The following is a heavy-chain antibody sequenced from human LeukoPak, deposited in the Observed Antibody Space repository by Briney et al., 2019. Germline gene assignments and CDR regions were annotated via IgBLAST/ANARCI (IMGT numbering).Heavy chain of an antibody. CDR3: ARGGVVITPKFDY. Sequence: SETLSLTCAVYGGSFSGYYWSWIRQPPGKGLEWIGEINHSGSTNYNPSLKSRVTISVDTSKNQFSLKLSSVTAADTAVYYCARGGVVITPKFDYWGQGTLVTVSS. CDR2: INHSGST. V-gene: IGHV4-34*01. CDR1: GGSFSGYY. D-gene: IGHD2/OR15-2a*01. J-gene: IGHJ4*02.